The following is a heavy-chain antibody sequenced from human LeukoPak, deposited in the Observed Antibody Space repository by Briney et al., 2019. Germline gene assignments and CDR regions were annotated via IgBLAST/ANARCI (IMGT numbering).Heavy chain of an antibody. CDR1: GYTFTSYG. D-gene: IGHD3-3*01. CDR3: ARSPNYDFWSGYYRAFDY. Sequence: ASVNVSCKASGYTFTSYGISWVRQAPGQGLEWVGWISAYNGNTNYAQKLQGRVTITADESTSTAYMELSSLRSEDTAVYYCARSPNYDFWSGYYRAFDYWGQGTLVTVSS. CDR2: ISAYNGNT. J-gene: IGHJ4*02. V-gene: IGHV1-18*01.